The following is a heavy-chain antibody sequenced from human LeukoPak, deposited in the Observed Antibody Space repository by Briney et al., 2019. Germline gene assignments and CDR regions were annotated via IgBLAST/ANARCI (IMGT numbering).Heavy chain of an antibody. CDR3: ANGRWLQLQVDY. Sequence: GGSLRLSCAASGFTFSSYAMSWVRQAPGKGLEWVSAISGSGGSTYYADSVKGRFTISRDNSKNTLYLQMNSLRAEDTAVHYCANGRWLQLQVDYWGQGTLVTVSS. CDR1: GFTFSSYA. CDR2: ISGSGGST. D-gene: IGHD5-24*01. J-gene: IGHJ4*02. V-gene: IGHV3-23*01.